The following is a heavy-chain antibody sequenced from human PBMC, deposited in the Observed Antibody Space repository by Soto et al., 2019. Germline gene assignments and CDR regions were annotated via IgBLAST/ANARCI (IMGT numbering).Heavy chain of an antibody. Sequence: APVKGRFTISRDDSKNTLYLRMNSLKTEDTAVYYCTTVRLSGLRILGDFDYWGQGTLVTVSS. CDR3: TTVRLSGLRILGDFDY. V-gene: IGHV3-15*01. J-gene: IGHJ4*02. D-gene: IGHD5-12*01.